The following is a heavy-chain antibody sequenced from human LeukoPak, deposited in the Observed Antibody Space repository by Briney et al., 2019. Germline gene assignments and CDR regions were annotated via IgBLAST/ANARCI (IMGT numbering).Heavy chain of an antibody. J-gene: IGHJ6*03. CDR2: IIPIFGAA. V-gene: IGHV1-69*05. CDR1: GGTFSSYA. D-gene: IGHD3-3*02. Sequence: ASVKVSCKASGGTFSSYAISWVRQAPGQGLEWMGGIIPIFGAANYARKFQGRVTITTDESTSTAYMELTSLRSEDTAVYYCARGVGFLEYSYYYMDVWGKGTTVTVSS. CDR3: ARGVGFLEYSYYYMDV.